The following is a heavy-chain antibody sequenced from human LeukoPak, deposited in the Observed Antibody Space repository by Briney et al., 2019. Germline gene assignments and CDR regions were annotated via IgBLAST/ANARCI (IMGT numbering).Heavy chain of an antibody. CDR1: GFTFSDYY. CDR2: ISSSGSTI. CDR3: ARAPVVVTAIAYFLGFDY. J-gene: IGHJ4*02. D-gene: IGHD2-21*02. Sequence: GGSLRLSCAASGFTFSDYYMSWIRQAPGKGLEWVSYISSSGSTIYYADSVKGRFTISRDNAKNSLYLQMNSLRAEDTAVYYCARAPVVVTAIAYFLGFDYWGQGTLVTVSS. V-gene: IGHV3-11*01.